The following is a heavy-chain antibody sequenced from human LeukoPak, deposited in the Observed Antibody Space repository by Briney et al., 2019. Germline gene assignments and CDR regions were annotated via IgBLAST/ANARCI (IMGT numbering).Heavy chain of an antibody. D-gene: IGHD2-2*01. CDR2: INHSGST. CDR3: ARGYCSSTSCPGIYYGMDV. CDR1: GGSFSGYY. V-gene: IGHV4-34*01. Sequence: SETLSLTCAVYGGSFSGYYWSWIRQPPGKGLEWIGEINHSGSTNYNPSLKSRVTISVDTSKNQFSLKLRFMTAADTAVYYCARGYCSSTSCPGIYYGMDVWGQGTTVTVSS. J-gene: IGHJ6*02.